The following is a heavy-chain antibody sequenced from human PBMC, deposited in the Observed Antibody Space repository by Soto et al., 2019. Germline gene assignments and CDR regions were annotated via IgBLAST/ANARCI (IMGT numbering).Heavy chain of an antibody. CDR2: IYSSGNT. Sequence: GGSLRLSCAASGFTFSSYSMNWVRQAPGKGLEWVSTIYSSGNTYYADSVKGRFTISRDDPKNTLYLQMHSLRAEDTGVYFCARVSSPFGYWGQGTLVTVSS. CDR3: ARVSSPFGY. V-gene: IGHV3-53*01. J-gene: IGHJ1*01. D-gene: IGHD3-16*01. CDR1: GFTFSSYS.